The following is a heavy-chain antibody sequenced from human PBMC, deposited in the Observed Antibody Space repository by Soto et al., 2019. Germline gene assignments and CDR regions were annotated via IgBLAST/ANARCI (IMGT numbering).Heavy chain of an antibody. D-gene: IGHD5-12*01. V-gene: IGHV4-61*01. CDR1: GGSVSSGSYY. CDR2: SYYSGTT. CDR3: AREYSGYNSGYFDY. J-gene: IGHJ4*02. Sequence: QVQLQESGPGLVKPSETLSLTCTVSGGSVSSGSYYWSWIRQPPGKGLEWIGYSYYSGTTNYSPSLKSRVPISLDTSKNQFSLKLSPLTAADTAVYYCAREYSGYNSGYFDYWGQGTLVTVSS.